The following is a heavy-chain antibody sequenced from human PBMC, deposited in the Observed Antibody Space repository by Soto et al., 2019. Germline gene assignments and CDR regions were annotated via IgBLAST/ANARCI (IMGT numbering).Heavy chain of an antibody. CDR2: INPSGGST. V-gene: IGHV1-46*01. D-gene: IGHD2-2*01. Sequence: ASLKVSCKASGYTFTSYYMHWVRRAPGEGLEWMGIINPSGGSTSYAQKFQGRVTMTRDTSTSTVYMELSSLRSEDTAVYYCAREAGCSSTSCTPTWPRIAAAGTFSYYYGMDVWGQGTTVTVSS. CDR1: GYTFTSYY. J-gene: IGHJ6*02. CDR3: AREAGCSSTSCTPTWPRIAAAGTFSYYYGMDV.